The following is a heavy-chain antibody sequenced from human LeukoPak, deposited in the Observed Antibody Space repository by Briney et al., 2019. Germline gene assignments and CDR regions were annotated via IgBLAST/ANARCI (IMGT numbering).Heavy chain of an antibody. CDR2: IIPIFGTA. D-gene: IGHD6-19*01. Sequence: GASVKVSCKASGGTFSSYAISWVRQAPGQGLEWMGGIIPIFGTANYAQKFQGRVTITADESTSTAYMELSSLRSEDTAVYYCARVSPEYSSGWSDLGAFDIWGQGTMVTVSS. CDR1: GGTFSSYA. V-gene: IGHV1-69*13. CDR3: ARVSPEYSSGWSDLGAFDI. J-gene: IGHJ3*02.